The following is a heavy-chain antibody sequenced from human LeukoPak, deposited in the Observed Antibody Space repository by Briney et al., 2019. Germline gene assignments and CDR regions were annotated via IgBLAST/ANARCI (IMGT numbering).Heavy chain of an antibody. V-gene: IGHV3-23*01. CDR1: GFTFSSYA. CDR3: AKDLDHPDIVLMVYARSSDY. D-gene: IGHD2-8*01. J-gene: IGHJ4*02. CDR2: ISGSGGST. Sequence: PGGSLRLSCAASGFTFSSYAMSWVRQAPGKGLEWVSAISGSGGSTYYADSVKGRFTISRDNSKNTLYLQMNRLRAEDTAVYYCAKDLDHPDIVLMVYARSSDYWGQGTLVTVSS.